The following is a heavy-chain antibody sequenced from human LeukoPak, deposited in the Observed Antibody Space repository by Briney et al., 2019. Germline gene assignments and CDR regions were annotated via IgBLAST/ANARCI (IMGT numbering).Heavy chain of an antibody. CDR2: INPNSGGT. CDR3: ARDSTVTSWFDP. J-gene: IGHJ5*02. Sequence: ASVKFSCKASGYTFTGYYMHWVRQAPPQGLEWMGWINPNSGGTNYAQKFQGRVTMTRDTSISTAYLELSRLRSDDTAVYYCARDSTVTSWFDPWGQGTLVTVSS. D-gene: IGHD4-17*01. CDR1: GYTFTGYY. V-gene: IGHV1-2*02.